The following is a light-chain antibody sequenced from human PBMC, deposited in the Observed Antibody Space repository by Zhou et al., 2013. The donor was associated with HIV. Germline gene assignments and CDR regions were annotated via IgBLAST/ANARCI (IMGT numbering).Light chain of an antibody. CDR3: QQYSNWPMYT. V-gene: IGKV3-15*01. CDR1: HNISTN. J-gene: IGKJ2*01. CDR2: AAS. Sequence: VMTQSPATLSVSPGDRATLSCRASHNISTNLAWYQQKSGQAPRVLIYAASTRATDTPARFSGSGSGTEFTLVISSVKPEDFAVYYCQQYSNWPMYTFGQGTKLDFK.